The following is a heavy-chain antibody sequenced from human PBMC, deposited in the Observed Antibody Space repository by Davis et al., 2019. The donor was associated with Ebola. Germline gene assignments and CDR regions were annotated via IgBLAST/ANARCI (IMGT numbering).Heavy chain of an antibody. D-gene: IGHD3-3*01. CDR3: AKGARITIFGVVMPPWYYYYYMDV. CDR2: INPSGGST. J-gene: IGHJ6*03. CDR1: GYTFTSYY. V-gene: IGHV1-46*01. Sequence: ASVKVSCKASGYTFTSYYMHWVRQAPGQGPEWMGIINPSGGSTSYAQKFQGRVTMTRDTSTSTVYMELSSLRSEDTAVYYCAKGARITIFGVVMPPWYYYYYMDVWGKGTTVTVSS.